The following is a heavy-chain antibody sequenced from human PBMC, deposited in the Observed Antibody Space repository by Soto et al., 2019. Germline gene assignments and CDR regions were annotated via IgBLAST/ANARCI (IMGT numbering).Heavy chain of an antibody. CDR1: GFTFSSYA. D-gene: IGHD3-16*01. J-gene: IGHJ6*03. V-gene: IGHV3-23*01. CDR3: AKSFAAGEDYYYYMDV. CDR2: ISGSGGST. Sequence: GGSLRLSCAASGFTFSSYAMSWVRQAPGKGLEWVSAISGSGGSTYYADSVKGRFTISRDNSKNTLYLQMNSLRAEDTAVYYCAKSFAAGEDYYYYMDVWGKGTTVTVSS.